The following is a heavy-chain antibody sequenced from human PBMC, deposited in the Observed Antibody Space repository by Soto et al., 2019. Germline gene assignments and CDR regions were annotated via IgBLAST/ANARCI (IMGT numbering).Heavy chain of an antibody. V-gene: IGHV4-34*01. CDR2: INHSGST. J-gene: IGHJ4*02. CDR1: GGSFSGYY. Sequence: LETLSLTCAVYGGSFSGYYWTWIRQPPGTGLEWIGEINHSGSTNYNPSLKSRVTISVDTSKNQFSLKLSSVTAADTAVYYCARGLSDSSGYIYWGQGTLVTVSS. CDR3: ARGLSDSSGYIY. D-gene: IGHD3-22*01.